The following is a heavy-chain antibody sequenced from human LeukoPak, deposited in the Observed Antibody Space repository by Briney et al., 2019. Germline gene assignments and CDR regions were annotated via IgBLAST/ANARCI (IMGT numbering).Heavy chain of an antibody. Sequence: SETLSLTCTVSGGSISSYYWSWIRQPPGKGPEWIGYIYYSGSTNYNPSLRSRVTISVDTSKNQFSLKLTSVTAADTAVYYRARLRRGFDISGYYAFDIWGQGTMVTVSS. CDR3: ARLRRGFDISGYYAFDI. D-gene: IGHD3-22*01. CDR1: GGSISSYY. CDR2: IYYSGST. V-gene: IGHV4-59*01. J-gene: IGHJ3*02.